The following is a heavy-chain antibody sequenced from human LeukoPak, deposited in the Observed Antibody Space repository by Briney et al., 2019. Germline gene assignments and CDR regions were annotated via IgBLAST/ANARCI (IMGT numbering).Heavy chain of an antibody. Sequence: GGSLRLSCAASGFTFSYYGMHWVRQAPGKGLEWVAVISSDGNDKYYADSVKGRFTTSRDNSKNTLYLQMNSLRPEDTAVYYCARVFRPSLTVFIIRGAFDIWGQGTMVTVSS. CDR2: ISSDGNDK. CDR1: GFTFSYYG. V-gene: IGHV3-30*03. D-gene: IGHD3-3*01. J-gene: IGHJ3*02. CDR3: ARVFRPSLTVFIIRGAFDI.